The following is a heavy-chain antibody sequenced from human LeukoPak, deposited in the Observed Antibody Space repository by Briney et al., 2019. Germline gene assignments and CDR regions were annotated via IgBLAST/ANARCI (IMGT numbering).Heavy chain of an antibody. CDR3: PDSSGYN. Sequence: GGSLRLSCAASGFTVSSNYMSWVRQAPGKGLEWVSAISDSGGKTYYADSVKGRFTISRDNSKNTLYLQMNSLRAEDTAVYYCPDSSGYNWGQGTLVTVSS. CDR2: ISDSGGKT. D-gene: IGHD3-22*01. V-gene: IGHV3-23*01. CDR1: GFTVSSNY. J-gene: IGHJ4*02.